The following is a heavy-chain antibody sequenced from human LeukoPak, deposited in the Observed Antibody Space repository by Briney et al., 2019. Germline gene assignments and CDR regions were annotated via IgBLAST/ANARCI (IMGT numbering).Heavy chain of an antibody. Sequence: ASVKVSCKASGYTFTSYYMHWVRQALGQGLEWMGIINPSGGSTSYAQKFQGRVTMTRDTSTSTVYMELSSLRSEDTAVYYCARPSYYGSGSYYVYYFDYWGQGTLVTVSS. CDR3: ARPSYYGSGSYYVYYFDY. J-gene: IGHJ4*02. D-gene: IGHD3-10*01. V-gene: IGHV1-46*01. CDR2: INPSGGST. CDR1: GYTFTSYY.